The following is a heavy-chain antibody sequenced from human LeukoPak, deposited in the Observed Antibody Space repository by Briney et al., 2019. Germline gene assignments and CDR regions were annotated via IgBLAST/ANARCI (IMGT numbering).Heavy chain of an antibody. Sequence: SETLSLTCTVSGGSISSGDYYWSWIRQPPGKGLEWIGEINHSGSTNYNPSLKSRVTISVDTSKNQFSLKLSSVTAADTAVYYCARVGSGYYYQTFDYWSQGTLVTVSS. V-gene: IGHV4-39*07. CDR3: ARVGSGYYYQTFDY. J-gene: IGHJ4*02. D-gene: IGHD3-22*01. CDR1: GGSISSGDYY. CDR2: INHSGST.